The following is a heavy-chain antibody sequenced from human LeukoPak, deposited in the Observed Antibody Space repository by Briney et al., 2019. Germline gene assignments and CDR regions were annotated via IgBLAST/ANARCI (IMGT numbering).Heavy chain of an antibody. V-gene: IGHV3-49*04. Sequence: QSGGSLRLSCTTSGFTFGDYSMSWVRQTPGKGLDWIGFIRSKTYGRTTVYAPSVEGRFTISRDDSNGIAYLEMNSLRAEDTVVYYCAKTSLSLPSVAGMPSYFDFWGQGTLVTVSS. CDR1: GFTFGDYS. J-gene: IGHJ4*02. CDR3: AKTSLSLPSVAGMPSYFDF. D-gene: IGHD6-19*01. CDR2: IRSKTYGRTT.